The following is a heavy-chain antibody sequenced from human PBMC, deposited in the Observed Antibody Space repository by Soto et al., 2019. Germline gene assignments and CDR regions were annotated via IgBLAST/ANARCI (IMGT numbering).Heavy chain of an antibody. D-gene: IGHD6-19*01. J-gene: IGHJ5*02. CDR2: ISHDGGVK. Sequence: QVHLVESGGGVVQPGRSLRLSCAASGFTFSTTGMHWVRQAPGKGLEWVAMISHDGGVKHYTDSVKGRFTISRDTSNNTVFLQMNSRRPEDMAMYHCAKDLYGAGWYNYFDPWGQGTLVTVSS. CDR3: AKDLYGAGWYNYFDP. CDR1: GFTFSTTG. V-gene: IGHV3-30*18.